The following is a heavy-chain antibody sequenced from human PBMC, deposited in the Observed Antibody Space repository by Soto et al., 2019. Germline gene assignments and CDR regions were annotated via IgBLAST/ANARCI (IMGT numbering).Heavy chain of an antibody. CDR1: GFSLSTSGVG. D-gene: IGHD5-12*01. CDR3: AHVYGGYDNFDY. CDR2: IYWDDAK. J-gene: IGHJ4*02. V-gene: IGHV2-5*02. Sequence: QITLKESGPTLVKPTQTLTLTCTFSGFSLSTSGVGVGWIRQPPGKALEWLALIYWDDAKRYSPSLKSRLTITKDSSKNQVVLTMTKMDPVDTATYYCAHVYGGYDNFDYWGQGTLVTVSS.